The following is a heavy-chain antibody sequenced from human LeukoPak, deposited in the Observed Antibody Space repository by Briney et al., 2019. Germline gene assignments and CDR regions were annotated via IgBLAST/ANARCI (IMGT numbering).Heavy chain of an antibody. CDR3: ARTDTDDAFDI. V-gene: IGHV4-59*01. J-gene: IGHJ3*02. Sequence: SSETLFLTCTVSGGSISSYYWSWIRQPPGKGLECIGYIYYSGSTNYNPSLKSRVTISVDTSKSQFSLKLSSVTAADTAVYYCARTDTDDAFDIWGQGTMVTVSS. CDR2: IYYSGST. D-gene: IGHD5-18*01. CDR1: GGSISSYY.